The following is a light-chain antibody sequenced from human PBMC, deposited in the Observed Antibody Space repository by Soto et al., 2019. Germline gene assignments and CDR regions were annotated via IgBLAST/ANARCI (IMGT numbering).Light chain of an antibody. CDR3: AAWDDSLSGWV. Sequence: QSVLTKPPSASGTPGQRVTISCSGRNSNIGSNYVYWYQQVPGTAPKLLIYTNNQRPSGVPDRFSGSKSATSASLAIGGLRSEDEADYYCAAWDDSLSGWVFGGGTKLTVL. CDR1: NSNIGSNY. J-gene: IGLJ3*02. V-gene: IGLV1-47*01. CDR2: TNN.